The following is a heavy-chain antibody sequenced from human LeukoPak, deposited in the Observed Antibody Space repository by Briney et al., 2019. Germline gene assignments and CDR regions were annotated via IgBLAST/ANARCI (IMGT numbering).Heavy chain of an antibody. D-gene: IGHD3-9*01. CDR1: GGSISSSSYY. V-gene: IGHV4-39*01. CDR3: ARLFGWNYFDY. CDR2: IYYSGST. J-gene: IGHJ4*02. Sequence: SETLSLTCTVSGGSISSSSYYWGWIRQPPGKGLEWIGSIYYSGSTYYNPSLKSRVTISVDTSKNQFSPKLSSVTAADTAVYYCARLFGWNYFDYWGQGTLVTVSS.